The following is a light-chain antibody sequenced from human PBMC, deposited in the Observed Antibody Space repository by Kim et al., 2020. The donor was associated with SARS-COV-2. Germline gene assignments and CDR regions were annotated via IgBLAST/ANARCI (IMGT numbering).Light chain of an antibody. J-gene: IGLJ1*01. CDR1: DIGSKN. CDR2: RNI. Sequence: SYELTQPLSVSMAPGQTSRITCGGSDIGSKNVQWYQQKPGQAPVLVIYRNINRPSGIPERFSGSNSGNTATLTISRAQAGDEADYYCQVWDSNTAVFGTG. V-gene: IGLV3-9*01. CDR3: QVWDSNTAV.